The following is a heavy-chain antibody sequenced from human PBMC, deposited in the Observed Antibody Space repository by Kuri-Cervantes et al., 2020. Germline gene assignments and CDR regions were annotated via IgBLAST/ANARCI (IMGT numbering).Heavy chain of an antibody. D-gene: IGHD3/OR15-3a*01. CDR3: VRDSDKPYIISDFSHADY. J-gene: IGHJ4*02. Sequence: GESLKISCAASGFTFSSYEMNWVRQAPGKGLEWVSYIGHSNTISYADSVKGRFTASRDNAKNSLHLLMNSLRDEDTAVYYCVRDSDKPYIISDFSHADYWGQGTLVTVSS. V-gene: IGHV3-48*03. CDR1: GFTFSSYE. CDR2: IGHSNTI.